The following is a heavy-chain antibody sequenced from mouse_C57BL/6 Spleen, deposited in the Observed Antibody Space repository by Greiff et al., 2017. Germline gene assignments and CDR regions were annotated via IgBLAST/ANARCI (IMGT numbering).Heavy chain of an antibody. CDR2: IRLKSDNYAT. J-gene: IGHJ2*01. Sequence: EVKLMESGGGLVQPGGSMKLSCVASGFTFSNYWMNWVRQSPEKGLEWVAQIRLKSDNYATHYAESVKGRFTISRDDSKSSVYLQMNNLRAEDTGIYYCTGPHYFDYWGQGTTLTVSS. CDR3: TGPHYFDY. CDR1: GFTFSNYW. V-gene: IGHV6-3*01.